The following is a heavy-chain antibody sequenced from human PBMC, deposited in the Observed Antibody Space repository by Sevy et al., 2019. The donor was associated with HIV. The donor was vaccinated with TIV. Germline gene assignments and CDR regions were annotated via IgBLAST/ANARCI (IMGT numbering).Heavy chain of an antibody. CDR3: ARVYRIYAIDH. D-gene: IGHD4-17*01. CDR1: GFTFSSYG. J-gene: IGHJ4*02. Sequence: AGSLRLSCAASGFTFSSYGLHWVRQAPGKELEWVAFIAYDRSEEYYTDSVNGRFTISRDNPKNTLYLQMNSLRAEDTPVYYCARVYRIYAIDHWGQGTLVTVSS. V-gene: IGHV3-30-3*01. CDR2: IAYDRSEE.